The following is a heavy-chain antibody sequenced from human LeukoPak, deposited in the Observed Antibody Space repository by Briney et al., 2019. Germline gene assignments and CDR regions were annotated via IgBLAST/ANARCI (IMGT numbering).Heavy chain of an antibody. CDR1: GFTFASYD. D-gene: IGHD1-26*01. CDR3: ARAGVGATLDY. V-gene: IGHV3-13*01. J-gene: IGHJ4*02. Sequence: GGSLRLSCAASGFTFASYDMHWVRQPTGKGLEWVSAIGTAGDTYYPGSVKGRFTISRENAKNSLYLQMNSLRPGDTAVYYCARAGVGATLDYWGQGTLVTVSS. CDR2: IGTAGDT.